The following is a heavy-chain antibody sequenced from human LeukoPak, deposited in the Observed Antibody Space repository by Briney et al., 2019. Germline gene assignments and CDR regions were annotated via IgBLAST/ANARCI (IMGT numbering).Heavy chain of an antibody. J-gene: IGHJ5*02. D-gene: IGHD4-17*01. CDR2: GYHIGST. CDR1: GYSLSSGYY. CDR3: ARVGDYGDYVNWFDP. Sequence: PSETLSLACTVSGYSLSSGYYWGWIRPPPGKGLEWIGSGYHIGSTYFNPSLRSRVTILIDIFKNQFSLKMSSVTAADTAIYYCARVGDYGDYVNWFDPWGPGTLVTVSS. V-gene: IGHV4-38-2*02.